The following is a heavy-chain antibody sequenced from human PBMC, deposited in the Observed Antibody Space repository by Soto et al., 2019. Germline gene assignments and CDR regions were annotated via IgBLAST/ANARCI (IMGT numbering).Heavy chain of an antibody. CDR3: DRAQYGDYGYGMDV. Sequence: PSETLSLTCTVSGGSISSGGYYWSWIRQHPGKGLEWIGYIYYSGSTYYNPSLKSRVTISVDSSKNQFSLKLSSVTAADTAVYFCDRAQYGDYGYGMDVWGQGTTVTVSS. V-gene: IGHV4-31*03. CDR2: IYYSGST. CDR1: GGSISSGGYY. J-gene: IGHJ6*02. D-gene: IGHD4-17*01.